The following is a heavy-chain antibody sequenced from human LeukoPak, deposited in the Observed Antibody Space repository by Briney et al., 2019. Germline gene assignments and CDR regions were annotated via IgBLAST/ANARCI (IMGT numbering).Heavy chain of an antibody. CDR2: MNPNSGNT. V-gene: IGHV1-8*01. D-gene: IGHD3-10*01. CDR3: ARDPYYYGSGTYYSEYYFDY. J-gene: IGHJ4*02. Sequence: GASVKVSCKASGYTFTSYDINWVRQATGQGLEWMGWMNPNSGNTGYAQKFQGRVTMTRNTSISTAYMELSSLYSEDTAVYYCARDPYYYGSGTYYSEYYFDYWGQGTPVTVSS. CDR1: GYTFTSYD.